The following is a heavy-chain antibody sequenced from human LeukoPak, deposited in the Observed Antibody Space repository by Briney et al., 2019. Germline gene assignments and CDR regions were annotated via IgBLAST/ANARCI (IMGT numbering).Heavy chain of an antibody. D-gene: IGHD5-12*01. Sequence: GGSLRLSCSASGFTFSSYAMHWVRQAPGKGLEYVSAISSNGGSTYYADSVKGRFTISRDNSKNTLYLQMSSLRAEDTAVYYCVKFLVAALDAFDIWGQGTMVTVSS. V-gene: IGHV3-64D*06. CDR1: GFTFSSYA. CDR2: ISSNGGST. CDR3: VKFLVAALDAFDI. J-gene: IGHJ3*02.